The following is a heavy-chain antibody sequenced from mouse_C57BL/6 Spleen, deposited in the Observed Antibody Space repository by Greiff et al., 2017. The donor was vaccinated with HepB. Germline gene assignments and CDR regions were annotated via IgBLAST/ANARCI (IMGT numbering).Heavy chain of an antibody. Sequence: QVQLQQPGAELVKPGASVKLSCKASGYTFTSYWMHWVKQRPGQGLEWIGMIHPNSGSTNYNEKFKSKATLTVDKSSSTAYMQLSSLTSEDSAVYDCAGPIYYDHEGFAYWGQGTLVTVSA. V-gene: IGHV1-64*01. J-gene: IGHJ3*01. D-gene: IGHD2-4*01. CDR3: AGPIYYDHEGFAY. CDR2: IHPNSGST. CDR1: GYTFTSYW.